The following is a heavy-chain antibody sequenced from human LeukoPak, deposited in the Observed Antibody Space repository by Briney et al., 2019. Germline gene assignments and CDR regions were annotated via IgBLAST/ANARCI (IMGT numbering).Heavy chain of an antibody. V-gene: IGHV4-61*09. Sequence: PSETLSLTCTVSGDSISSGSYYLTWIRQPAGKGLEWVGHIHSSERTSYNPSLKSRVTVSVDTSKNQFSQKLSSVTAADTAEYYCATAGYYYYMDGGGKGTTVTVSS. CDR3: ATAGYYYYMDG. CDR1: GDSISSGSYY. J-gene: IGHJ6*03. CDR2: IHSSERT.